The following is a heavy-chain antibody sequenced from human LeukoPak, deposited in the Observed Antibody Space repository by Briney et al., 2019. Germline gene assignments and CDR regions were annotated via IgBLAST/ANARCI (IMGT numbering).Heavy chain of an antibody. D-gene: IGHD6-19*01. CDR2: ISSDGNND. CDR1: GFTFSNHV. V-gene: IGHV3-30*04. Sequence: GGALRLSCAASGFTFSNHVMHWVRQAPGKGLAWVAVISSDGNNDYYADSVQGRFTIARDNSKNTLYLQMNSLRAEDTAVYYCARDRPGITVAGALDYWGQGTLVTVCS. J-gene: IGHJ4*02. CDR3: ARDRPGITVAGALDY.